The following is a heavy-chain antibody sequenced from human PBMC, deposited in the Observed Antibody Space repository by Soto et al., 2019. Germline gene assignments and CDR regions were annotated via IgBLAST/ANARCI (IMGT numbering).Heavy chain of an antibody. J-gene: IGHJ5*02. CDR3: ATESPYCSSTSCSLQNWFDP. D-gene: IGHD2-2*01. V-gene: IGHV1-24*01. Sequence: ASVKVSCKVSGYTIPELSMHWVRQAPGKGLEWMGGFDPEDGETIYAQKFQGRVTMTEDTSTDTAYMELSSLRSEDTAVYYCATESPYCSSTSCSLQNWFDPWGQGTLVTVSS. CDR2: FDPEDGET. CDR1: GYTIPELS.